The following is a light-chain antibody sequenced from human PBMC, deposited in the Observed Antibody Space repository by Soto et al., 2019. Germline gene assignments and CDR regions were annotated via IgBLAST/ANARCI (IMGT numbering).Light chain of an antibody. CDR2: EVY. V-gene: IGLV2-8*01. J-gene: IGLJ1*01. CDR1: SSDVGGYNY. Sequence: QSVLTQPPSASGSPGQSVTISCTGTSSDVGGYNYVSWYQQHPGQAPKLMIYEVYKRPSGVPDRFSGSKSGNTASLTVSGLQAEDEADYYCNSYAGRNIVFGTGTKVTVL. CDR3: NSYAGRNIV.